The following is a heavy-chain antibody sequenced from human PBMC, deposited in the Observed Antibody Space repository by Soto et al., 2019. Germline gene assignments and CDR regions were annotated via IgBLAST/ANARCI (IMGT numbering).Heavy chain of an antibody. CDR3: AAAGYDFWSGYLLYYYYGMDV. D-gene: IGHD3-3*01. CDR2: IIPIFGTA. V-gene: IGHV1-69*12. CDR1: GGTFSSYA. Sequence: QVQLVQSGAEVKKPGSSVKVSCKASGGTFSSYAISWVRQAPGQGLEWMGGIIPIFGTANYAQKFQGRVTSSADEDTSTAYMELSSLRSEDTAVYYCAAAGYDFWSGYLLYYYYGMDVWGQGTTVTVSS. J-gene: IGHJ6*02.